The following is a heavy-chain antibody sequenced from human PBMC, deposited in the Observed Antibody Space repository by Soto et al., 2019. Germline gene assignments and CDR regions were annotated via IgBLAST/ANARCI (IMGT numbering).Heavy chain of an antibody. Sequence: ASVKVSCKASGGTFSSYAISWVRQAPGQGLEWMGRIIPILGIANYAQKFQGRVTITADKSTSTAYMELSSLRSEDTAVYYCARESSSGVAYYYYGMDVWGQGTTVTVSS. CDR2: IIPILGIA. J-gene: IGHJ6*02. CDR1: GGTFSSYA. V-gene: IGHV1-69*04. D-gene: IGHD6-6*01. CDR3: ARESSSGVAYYYYGMDV.